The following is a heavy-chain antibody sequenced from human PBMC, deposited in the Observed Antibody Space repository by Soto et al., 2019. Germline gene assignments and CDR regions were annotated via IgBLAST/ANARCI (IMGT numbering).Heavy chain of an antibody. D-gene: IGHD1-20*01. CDR3: ARGNYNWNDGWFDP. Sequence: SETLSLTCTVSGGSISSYYWSWIRQPAGKGLEWIGRIYTSGSSNYNPSLKSRVTMSVDTSKNQFSLKLSSVTAADTAVYYCARGNYNWNDGWFDPWGQGTLVTVSS. CDR1: GGSISSYY. CDR2: IYTSGSS. V-gene: IGHV4-4*07. J-gene: IGHJ5*02.